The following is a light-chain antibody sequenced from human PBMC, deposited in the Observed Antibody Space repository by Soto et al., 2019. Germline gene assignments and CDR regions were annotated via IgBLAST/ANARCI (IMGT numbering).Light chain of an antibody. J-gene: IGKJ1*01. CDR2: AAS. CDR3: QQSYSTTWT. V-gene: IGKV1-39*01. CDR1: QNIDHH. Sequence: DIQMTQSPSSLSASVGDRVTITCRASQNIDHHLNWYQHKPGRAPKLLMDAASRMQSGVPSRFSGSGTGTEFTLIINSLQPEDSATYYCQQSYSTTWTFGQGTRVEVK.